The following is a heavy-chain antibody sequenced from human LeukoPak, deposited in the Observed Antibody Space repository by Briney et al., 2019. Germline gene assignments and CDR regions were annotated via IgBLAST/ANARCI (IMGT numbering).Heavy chain of an antibody. CDR3: ATTGAVAYYHECRGYYYVDY. CDR1: GFAFNTYT. Sequence: SGGSLRLSCAASGFAFNTYTINWVRQAPGKGLEWVSSISSSNTYMYYSDSVKGRFTISRDNAKNSLFLQMNSLRAEDTAVYYCATTGAVAYYHECRGYYYVDYWGQGTLVTVSS. J-gene: IGHJ4*02. V-gene: IGHV3-21*01. D-gene: IGHD3-22*01. CDR2: ISSSNTYM.